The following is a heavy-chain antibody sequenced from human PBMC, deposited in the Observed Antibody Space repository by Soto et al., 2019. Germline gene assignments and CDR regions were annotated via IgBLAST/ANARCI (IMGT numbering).Heavy chain of an antibody. CDR2: ISWNSDNI. V-gene: IGHV3-9*01. CDR3: AKDLYSNYGDAFDI. Sequence: EVQLVESGGGLVQPGRSLRLSCAASGFSVDDYAMHWVRQAPGKGLEWVSGISWNSDNIVYAESVKGRFTISRDNAKNSLYLQMNSLRAEDTALYYCAKDLYSNYGDAFDIWGQGTMVTVSS. CDR1: GFSVDDYA. J-gene: IGHJ3*02. D-gene: IGHD4-4*01.